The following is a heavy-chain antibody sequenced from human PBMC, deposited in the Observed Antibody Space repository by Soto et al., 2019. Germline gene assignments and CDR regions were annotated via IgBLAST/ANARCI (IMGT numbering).Heavy chain of an antibody. V-gene: IGHV3-13*01. CDR3: ARDLFLRGCSGGSCSDY. J-gene: IGHJ4*02. D-gene: IGHD2-15*01. Sequence: EVQLVESGGGLVQPGGSLRLSCAASGFTFSSYDMPWVRQATGKGLEWVSAIGTAGDTYYPGSVKGRFTISRENAKISLYLQMNSLRAEDTAVYYCARDLFLRGCSGGSCSDYWGQGTLVTVSS. CDR2: IGTAGDT. CDR1: GFTFSSYD.